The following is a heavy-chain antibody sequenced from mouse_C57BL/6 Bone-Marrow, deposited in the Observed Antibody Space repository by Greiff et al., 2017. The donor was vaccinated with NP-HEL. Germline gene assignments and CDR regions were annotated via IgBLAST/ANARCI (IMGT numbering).Heavy chain of an antibody. Sequence: VQLQQSGAELVKPGASVKMSCKASGYTFTSYWITWVKQRPGQGLEWIGDIYPGSGSTNYNEKFKSKATLTVDTSSSTAYMQLSSLTSEDSAVYYCASESLDGYYPFAYWGQGTLVTVSA. V-gene: IGHV1-55*01. CDR1: GYTFTSYW. J-gene: IGHJ3*01. CDR3: ASESLDGYYPFAY. CDR2: IYPGSGST. D-gene: IGHD2-3*01.